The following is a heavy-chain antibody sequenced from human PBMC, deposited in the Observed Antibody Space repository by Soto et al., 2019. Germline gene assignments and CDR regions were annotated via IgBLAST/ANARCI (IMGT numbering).Heavy chain of an antibody. J-gene: IGHJ4*02. CDR2: ISYDGSNK. CDR3: AKVLGHGSSPICFNIPGFDY. D-gene: IGHD2-2*01. Sequence: GGSLRLSCAASGFTFTTYGMNWVRQAPGKGLEWVAVISYDGSNKLYADSVRGRFAISRDNSKNTLYLQMDSLRPEDTAVYYCAKVLGHGSSPICFNIPGFDYWGQGAPVTVSS. V-gene: IGHV3-30*18. CDR1: GFTFTTYG.